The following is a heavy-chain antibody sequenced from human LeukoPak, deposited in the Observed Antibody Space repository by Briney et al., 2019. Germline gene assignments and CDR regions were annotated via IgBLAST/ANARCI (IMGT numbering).Heavy chain of an antibody. CDR1: GFTFSSYS. V-gene: IGHV3-21*01. CDR3: ASTYCSGGSCYS. J-gene: IGHJ4*02. D-gene: IGHD2-15*01. CDR2: ISSSSSYI. Sequence: PGGSLRLSCAASGFTFSSYSMNWVRQAPGKGLEWVSSISSSSSYIYYADSVKGRFTISRDNAKNSLYLQMNSLRAEDTAVYYCASTYCSGGSCYSWGQGTLVTVSS.